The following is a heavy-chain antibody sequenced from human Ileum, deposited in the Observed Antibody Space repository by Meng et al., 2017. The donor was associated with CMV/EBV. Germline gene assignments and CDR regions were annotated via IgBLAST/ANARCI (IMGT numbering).Heavy chain of an antibody. CDR1: GFTFSSYW. J-gene: IGHJ4*02. CDR3: ARDPVGSVAGFDY. Sequence: GESLKIPCAASGFTFSSYWMSWVRQAPGKGLEWVANIKQDGSEKYYVDSVKGRFTISRDNAKNSLYLQMNSLRAEDTAVYYCARDPVGSVAGFDYWGQGTLVTVSS. V-gene: IGHV3-7*01. D-gene: IGHD6-19*01. CDR2: IKQDGSEK.